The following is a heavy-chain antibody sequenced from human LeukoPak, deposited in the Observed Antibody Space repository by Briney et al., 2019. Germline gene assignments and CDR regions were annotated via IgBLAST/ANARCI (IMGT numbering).Heavy chain of an antibody. D-gene: IGHD6-19*01. Sequence: KPAETLSLTCTVSGGSISIYYWSWIRQPPGKGLEWIGYVYNSGSTDYNPSLKSRVTISADTSKNQFSLKLSSVTAADTAVYYCARRKQWLDRGFDPWGQGTLVTVSS. CDR2: VYNSGST. CDR3: ARRKQWLDRGFDP. J-gene: IGHJ5*02. V-gene: IGHV4-59*12. CDR1: GGSISIYY.